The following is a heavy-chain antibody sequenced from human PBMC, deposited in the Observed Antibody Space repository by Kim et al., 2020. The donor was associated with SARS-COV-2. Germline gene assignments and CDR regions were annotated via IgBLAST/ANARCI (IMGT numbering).Heavy chain of an antibody. J-gene: IGHJ4*01. D-gene: IGHD3-22*01. V-gene: IGHV3-30*04. CDR1: GFSFSTYA. CDR2: ILYDGSYK. Sequence: GGSLRLSCAASGFSFSTYAMHWVRQAPGKGLEWVGVILYDGSYKYYADSVKGRFTISRDKSKNTLYLQVNSPRADDTAVYYCARDAYYYDTSEDYYFDS. CDR3: ARDAYYYDTSEDYYFDS.